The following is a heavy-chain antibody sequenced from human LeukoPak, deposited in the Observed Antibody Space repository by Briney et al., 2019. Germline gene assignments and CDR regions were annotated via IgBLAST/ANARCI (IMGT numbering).Heavy chain of an antibody. D-gene: IGHD4-17*01. CDR3: ARHYPTVTTEYFQH. CDR1: GGSISSSSYY. Sequence: SETLSLTCTVSGGSISSSSYYWGWIRQPPGKGLEWIGSIYYSGSTYYNPSLKSRVTISVDTSKNQFSLKLNSVTAADTAVYYCARHYPTVTTEYFQHWGQGTLVTVSS. V-gene: IGHV4-39*01. J-gene: IGHJ1*01. CDR2: IYYSGST.